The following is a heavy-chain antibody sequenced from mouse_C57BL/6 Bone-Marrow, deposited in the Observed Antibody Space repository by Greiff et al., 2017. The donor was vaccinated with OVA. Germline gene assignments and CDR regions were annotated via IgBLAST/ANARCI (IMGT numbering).Heavy chain of an antibody. D-gene: IGHD1-1*01. CDR1: GYTFTSYW. J-gene: IGHJ2*01. CDR3: ARADYYGSSYDFDY. Sequence: QVQLQQPGAELVRPGSSVKLSCKASGYTFTSYWMHWVKQRPIQGLEWISNIDPSDSETHYNQKFKDKATLTVDKSSSTAYMQLSSLTSEDSAVYYCARADYYGSSYDFDYWGQGTTLTVSS. V-gene: IGHV1-52*01. CDR2: IDPSDSET.